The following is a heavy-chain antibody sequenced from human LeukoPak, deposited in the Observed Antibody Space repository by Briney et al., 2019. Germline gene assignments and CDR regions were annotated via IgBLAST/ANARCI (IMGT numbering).Heavy chain of an antibody. Sequence: ASVKVSCKASGYTFTSYDINWVRQATGQGLEWMGWMNPNSGNTGYAQKFQGRVTMTRNTSTSTAYMELSSLRSEDTAVYYCARVKQQLGRVFGYWGQGTLVTVSS. V-gene: IGHV1-8*01. CDR2: MNPNSGNT. J-gene: IGHJ4*02. D-gene: IGHD6-13*01. CDR1: GYTFTSYD. CDR3: ARVKQQLGRVFGY.